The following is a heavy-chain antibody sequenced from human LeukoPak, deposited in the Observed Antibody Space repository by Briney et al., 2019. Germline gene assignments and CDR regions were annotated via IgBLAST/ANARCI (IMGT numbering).Heavy chain of an antibody. CDR3: ARARNYDFWSGYHLNWFDP. CDR2: INHSGST. Sequence: SKTLSLTCAVYGGSFSGYYWSWIRQPPGKGLEWIGEINHSGSTNYNPSLKSRVTISVDTSKNQFSLKLSSVTAADTAVYYCARARNYDFWSGYHLNWFDPWGQGTLVTVSS. CDR1: GGSFSGYY. J-gene: IGHJ5*02. V-gene: IGHV4-34*01. D-gene: IGHD3-3*01.